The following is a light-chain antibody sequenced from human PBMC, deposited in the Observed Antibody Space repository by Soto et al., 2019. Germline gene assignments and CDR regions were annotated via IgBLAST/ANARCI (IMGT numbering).Light chain of an antibody. Sequence: DIVLTQSPGTLSLSPGERATLSCRASQSVSSSYLAWYQQKPGQAPRLLIYGASSRATGIPDRFSGSGSGTDFTLTISRLEPEDFAVYYFQQYGSSPITFGHGTRLEIK. CDR2: GAS. J-gene: IGKJ5*01. CDR1: QSVSSSY. CDR3: QQYGSSPIT. V-gene: IGKV3-20*01.